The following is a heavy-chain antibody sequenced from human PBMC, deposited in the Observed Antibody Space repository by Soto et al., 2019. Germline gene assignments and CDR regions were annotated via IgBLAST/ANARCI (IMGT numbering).Heavy chain of an antibody. CDR3: ARAPVEMATINFLSDY. CDR2: ISSSSSTI. CDR1: GFTFSSYS. V-gene: IGHV3-48*02. J-gene: IGHJ4*02. Sequence: EVQLVESGGGLVQPGGSLRLSCAASGFTFSSYSMNWVRQAPGKGLEWVSYISSSSSTIYYADSVKGRFTISRDNAKNSLYLQMNSLRDEDTAVYYCARAPVEMATINFLSDYWGQGTLVTVSS. D-gene: IGHD5-12*01.